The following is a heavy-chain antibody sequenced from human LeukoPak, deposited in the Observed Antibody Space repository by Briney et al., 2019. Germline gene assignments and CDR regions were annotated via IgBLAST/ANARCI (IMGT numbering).Heavy chain of an antibody. J-gene: IGHJ6*02. Sequence: ASVKVSCKASGYTFTSYAMHWVRQAPGQRLEWMGWINAGNGNTKYSQKFQGRVTITRDTSASTAYMELSSLRSEDTAVYYCARGDVVVPAATPVFSSMDVWGQGTTVTVSS. D-gene: IGHD2-2*01. CDR2: INAGNGNT. CDR1: GYTFTSYA. V-gene: IGHV1-3*01. CDR3: ARGDVVVPAATPVFSSMDV.